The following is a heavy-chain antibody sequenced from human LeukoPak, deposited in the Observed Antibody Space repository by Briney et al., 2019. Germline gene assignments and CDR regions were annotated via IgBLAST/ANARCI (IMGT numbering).Heavy chain of an antibody. D-gene: IGHD6-13*01. Sequence: ASVKVSCKASGYTFTSYDINWVRQATGQGLEWMGWMNPNSGNTGYAQKFQGRVTMTRNTSISTAYMELSSLRSEDTAVYYCAREAEYSSTCDYWGQGTLVTVSS. CDR1: GYTFTSYD. CDR3: AREAEYSSTCDY. J-gene: IGHJ4*02. V-gene: IGHV1-8*01. CDR2: MNPNSGNT.